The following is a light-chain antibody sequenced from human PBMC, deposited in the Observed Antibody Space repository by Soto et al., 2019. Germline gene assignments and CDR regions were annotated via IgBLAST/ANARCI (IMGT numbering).Light chain of an antibody. CDR1: SGSISTNYY. Sequence: QTVVTQEPSFSVSPGGTVTLTCGLSSGSISTNYYPSWYQQTPGRPPRTLIYTTNTRSSGVPARFSGSILGNKAALTITGVQADDESDYYCALYMGGGTWVFGGGTKVTVL. CDR2: TTN. V-gene: IGLV8-61*01. CDR3: ALYMGGGTWV. J-gene: IGLJ3*02.